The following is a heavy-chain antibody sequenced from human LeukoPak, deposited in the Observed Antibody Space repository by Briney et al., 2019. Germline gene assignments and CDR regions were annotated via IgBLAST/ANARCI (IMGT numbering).Heavy chain of an antibody. CDR1: GDSGASSSSYY. CDR3: ASTSYYDFWSGYYFSSYFDY. J-gene: IGHJ4*02. CDR2: IYYSGST. D-gene: IGHD3-3*01. Sequence: LSETLSLTCDVSGDSGASSSSYYWGWIRQPPGKGLEWIGSIYYSGSTYYNPSLKSRVTISVDTSKNQFSLKLSSVTAADTAVYYCASTSYYDFWSGYYFSSYFDYWGQGTLVTVSS. V-gene: IGHV4-39*01.